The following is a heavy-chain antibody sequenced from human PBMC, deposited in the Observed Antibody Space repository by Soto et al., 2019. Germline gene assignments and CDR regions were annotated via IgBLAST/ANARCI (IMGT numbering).Heavy chain of an antibody. Sequence: QVQLVQSGAEVKKPGSSVKVSCKASGGTFSSYAISWVRQAPGQGLEWMGGISPIFGTANYAQKFQARVTIPADDTTSRASGELSSLSAEDTGVYYCVRAAGLGSDEYGESYCFDYWSQVTLVTVSS. CDR3: VRAAGLGSDEYGESYCFDY. CDR2: ISPIFGTA. J-gene: IGHJ4*02. V-gene: IGHV1-69*01. D-gene: IGHD4-17*01. CDR1: GGTFSSYA.